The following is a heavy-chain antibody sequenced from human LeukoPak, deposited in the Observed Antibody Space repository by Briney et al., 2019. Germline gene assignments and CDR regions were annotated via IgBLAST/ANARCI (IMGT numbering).Heavy chain of an antibody. V-gene: IGHV3-66*01. Sequence: GGSLRLSRAASGFTVSSNYMSWVRQAPGKGLEWVSVIYSGGSTYYADSVKGRFTISRDNSKNTLYLQMSSLRAEDTAVYYCARDTDSRNWNGLFDHWGQGTLVTVSS. J-gene: IGHJ4*02. CDR1: GFTVSSNY. CDR2: IYSGGST. D-gene: IGHD6-13*01. CDR3: ARDTDSRNWNGLFDH.